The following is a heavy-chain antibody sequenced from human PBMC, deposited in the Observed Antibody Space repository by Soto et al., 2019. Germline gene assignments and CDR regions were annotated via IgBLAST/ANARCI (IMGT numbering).Heavy chain of an antibody. CDR1: GYSLTNYG. J-gene: IGHJ4*02. CDR2: SAYNGNT. Sequence: QIQLVQSGAEVKKPGASVKVSCKASGYSLTNYGTSCVRQAPGQGLEWMGWSAYNGNTNYAQKFQGRVAMTTDTSASTAFMELRGLRSDDTATYFCARGGYCSSRSCPQLDHWGQGTLVTVSS. D-gene: IGHD2-2*01. V-gene: IGHV1-18*01. CDR3: ARGGYCSSRSCPQLDH.